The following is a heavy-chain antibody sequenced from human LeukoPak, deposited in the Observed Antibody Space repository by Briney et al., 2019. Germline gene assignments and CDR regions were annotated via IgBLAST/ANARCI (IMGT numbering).Heavy chain of an antibody. CDR3: ARFGRREMATRLDY. Sequence: SETLSLTCAVYGGSSSGYYWSWIRQPPGKGLEWIGEINHSGSTNYNPSLKSRVTISVDTSKNQFSLKLSSVTAADTAVYYCARFGRREMATRLDYWGQGTLVTVSS. V-gene: IGHV4-34*01. CDR1: GGSSSGYY. J-gene: IGHJ4*02. D-gene: IGHD5-24*01. CDR2: INHSGST.